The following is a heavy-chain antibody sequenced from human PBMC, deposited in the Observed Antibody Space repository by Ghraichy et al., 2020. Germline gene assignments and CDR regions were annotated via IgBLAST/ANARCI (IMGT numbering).Heavy chain of an antibody. Sequence: GGSLRLSCAASGFTFDDYAMHWVRQAPGEGLEWVSSISWNSGSIDYADSVRGRFTISRDNAKNSLYLQMNSLRPEDTALYYCARDRFGAAANRLGKVAFDIWGQGTMIAVS. CDR1: GFTFDDYA. V-gene: IGHV3-9*01. D-gene: IGHD3-16*01. J-gene: IGHJ3*02. CDR3: ARDRFGAAANRLGKVAFDI. CDR2: ISWNSGSI.